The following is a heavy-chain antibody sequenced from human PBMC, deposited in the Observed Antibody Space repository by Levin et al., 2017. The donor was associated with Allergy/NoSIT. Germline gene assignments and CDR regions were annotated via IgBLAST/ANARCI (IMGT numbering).Heavy chain of an antibody. Sequence: KTSETLSLTCTVSGDSFDNNNCYWTWIRQPAGKGLEWIGRIYPSGTTNYYPSLKSRVSISMDTSKTQFSLNLSSVTAPDTAVYYCARECWVRGIDSWGQGILVTVSS. D-gene: IGHD3-10*01. CDR2: IYPSGTT. CDR1: GDSFDNNNCY. J-gene: IGHJ4*02. V-gene: IGHV4-61*02. CDR3: ARECWVRGIDS.